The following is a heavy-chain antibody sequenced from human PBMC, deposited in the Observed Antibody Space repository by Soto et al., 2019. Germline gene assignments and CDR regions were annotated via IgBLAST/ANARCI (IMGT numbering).Heavy chain of an antibody. CDR3: ARVSFYPHRDHRDLHSVSTQGSSDL. Sequence: KWIRQPPGKALEWLARIDWDDDKYYSTSLKTRLTISKDTSKNQVVLTMTNMDPVDTATYYCARVSFYPHRDHRDLHSVSTQGSSDL. CDR2: IDWDDDK. V-gene: IGHV2-70*11. D-gene: IGHD2-15*01. J-gene: IGHJ2*01.